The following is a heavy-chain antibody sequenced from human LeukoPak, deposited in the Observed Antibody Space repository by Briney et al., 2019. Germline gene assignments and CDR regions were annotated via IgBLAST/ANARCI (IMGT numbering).Heavy chain of an antibody. Sequence: PSETLSLACALYGGSFSVYYSSWIRPPPGEGREWIGEINHSGSTNYNTSLKSGVTISVDTSKNQFSLKLSSVTAADAAVYYCARDPTGITFGGVIVRRYYFDYWGQGTLVTVSS. CDR1: GGSFSVYY. J-gene: IGHJ4*02. CDR2: INHSGST. CDR3: ARDPTGITFGGVIVRRYYFDY. D-gene: IGHD3-16*02. V-gene: IGHV4-34*01.